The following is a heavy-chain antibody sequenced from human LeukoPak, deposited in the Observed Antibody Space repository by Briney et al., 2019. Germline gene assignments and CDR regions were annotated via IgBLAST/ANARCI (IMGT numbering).Heavy chain of an antibody. D-gene: IGHD6-13*01. J-gene: IGHJ4*02. CDR1: GYTFTDNF. CDR2: IYPNKGAT. V-gene: IGHV1-2*02. CDR3: AREIWYYSQ. Sequence: GASVKVSCKASGYTFTDNFVHWVRQVPGQGLEWMGWIYPNKGATKYAQKFQGRVTMTRDTSISTAYLDLSGLRSDDTAVYFCAREIWYYSQWGQGTLVIVSS.